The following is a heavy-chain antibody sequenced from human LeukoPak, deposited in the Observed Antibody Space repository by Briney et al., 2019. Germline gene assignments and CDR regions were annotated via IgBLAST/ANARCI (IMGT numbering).Heavy chain of an antibody. D-gene: IGHD6-19*01. CDR2: IKSKTDGGTT. CDR3: ARSDSGWPINY. Sequence: KTGGSLRLSCAASGFTFSNSWMSWVRQAPGKGLEWVGRIKSKTDGGTTDYAAPVKGRFTISRDDSKNTLYLQMNSLKIEDTAVYYCARSDSGWPINYWGQGTLVTVSS. V-gene: IGHV3-15*01. CDR1: GFTFSNSW. J-gene: IGHJ4*02.